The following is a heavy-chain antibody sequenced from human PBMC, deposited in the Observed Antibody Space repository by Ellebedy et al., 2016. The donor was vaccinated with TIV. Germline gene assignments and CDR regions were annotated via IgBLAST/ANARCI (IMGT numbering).Heavy chain of an antibody. Sequence: GGSLRLSCATSGFTFGDYALSWFRQAPGKGLEWVGFIRSEAYGGTGEYAASVKGRLTISRDDSKGIAYLQMNSLNTEDTAVYYCTRDWGGAGRPRFDYWGQGTLVTVSS. J-gene: IGHJ4*02. CDR1: GFTFGDYA. D-gene: IGHD6-6*01. CDR3: TRDWGGAGRPRFDY. V-gene: IGHV3-49*03. CDR2: IRSEAYGGTG.